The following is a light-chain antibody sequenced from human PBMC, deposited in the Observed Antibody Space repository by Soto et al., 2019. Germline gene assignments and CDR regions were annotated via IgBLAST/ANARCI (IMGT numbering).Light chain of an antibody. CDR1: QTISTY. CDR3: QQSYSSPLS. J-gene: IGKJ4*01. CDR2: AAP. V-gene: IGKV1-39*01. Sequence: DIQMTQSPSSLSASVGDRVTITCRASQTISTYLTWYQQKPGKPPKLLTYAAPSLQTGVPSRFSNSGSGTDFTLTITNLQPEDFATYYCQQSYSSPLSFGGGTKVEIK.